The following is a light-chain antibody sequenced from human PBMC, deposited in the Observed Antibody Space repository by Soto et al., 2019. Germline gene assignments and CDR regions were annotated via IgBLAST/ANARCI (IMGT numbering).Light chain of an antibody. J-gene: IGLJ2*01. CDR3: CSYAGSSPVV. CDR1: SSDVGSYNL. CDR2: EVS. V-gene: IGLV2-23*02. Sequence: QSALTQPASVSGSPGQSITISCTGTSSDVGSYNLVSWYQQHPGKAPKLMIYEVSKRPSGVSNRFSGSKSGNTASLTSSGLQAEDEADYYCCSYAGSSPVVFGGGTTLTVL.